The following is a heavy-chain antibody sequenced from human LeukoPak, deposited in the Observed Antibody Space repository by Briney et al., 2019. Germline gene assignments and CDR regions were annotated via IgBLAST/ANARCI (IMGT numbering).Heavy chain of an antibody. J-gene: IGHJ6*03. D-gene: IGHD2-2*01. Sequence: SETLSLTCTVSGGSISGFYWSWIRQPAGKGLEWIGRIYTSGSTNYNPSLKSRVTMSLDTSKNQLSLKLSSVTAADTAVYYCARAKQGDCSSTSCYFGYYYYYMDVWGKGTTVTVSS. CDR2: IYTSGST. CDR1: GGSISGFY. V-gene: IGHV4-4*07. CDR3: ARAKQGDCSSTSCYFGYYYYYMDV.